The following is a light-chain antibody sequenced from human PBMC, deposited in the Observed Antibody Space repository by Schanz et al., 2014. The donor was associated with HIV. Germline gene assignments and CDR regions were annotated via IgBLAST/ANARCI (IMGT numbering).Light chain of an antibody. CDR1: QSVTSNY. V-gene: IGKV3-20*01. CDR2: GAS. CDR3: QQYGSSPQT. J-gene: IGKJ1*01. Sequence: ENVLTQSPGTLSLSPGERATLSCRASQSVTSNYLAWYQQTPAQAPRLLIYGASTRATGIPDRFSGSGSGTDFTLTISRLKSEDFAVYYCQQYGSSPQTFGQGTKVEIK.